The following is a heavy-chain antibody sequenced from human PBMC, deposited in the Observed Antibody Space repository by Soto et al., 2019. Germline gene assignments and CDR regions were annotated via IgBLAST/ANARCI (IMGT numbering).Heavy chain of an antibody. D-gene: IGHD3-16*02. CDR3: ARAMITFGGVIGNYYMDV. Sequence: QVQLVQSGAEVKKPGSSVKVSCKASGGTFSSYAISWVRQAPGQGHEWIGGIIPIFGTANYAQKFQGRVTITADESTSTAYMELSSLRSEDTAVYYCARAMITFGGVIGNYYMDVWGKGTTVTVSS. J-gene: IGHJ6*03. CDR1: GGTFSSYA. V-gene: IGHV1-69*01. CDR2: IIPIFGTA.